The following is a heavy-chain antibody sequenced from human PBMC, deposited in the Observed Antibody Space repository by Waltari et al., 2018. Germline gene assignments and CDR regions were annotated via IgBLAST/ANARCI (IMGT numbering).Heavy chain of an antibody. CDR3: ARVATKTYSSPVPGRPYYYGMDV. Sequence: EEQLVESGGGLAQPGESLRLSCAASGFTFSRYWMDWVRQAPGRGLVWVSRINSYGGSTTYADSGKGRFTIPRDNAKNTLYVQRNRLRAEDTAVYYCARVATKTYSSPVPGRPYYYGMDVWGQGTTVTVSS. D-gene: IGHD3-22*01. V-gene: IGHV3-74*01. CDR1: GFTFSRYW. CDR2: INSYGGST. J-gene: IGHJ6*02.